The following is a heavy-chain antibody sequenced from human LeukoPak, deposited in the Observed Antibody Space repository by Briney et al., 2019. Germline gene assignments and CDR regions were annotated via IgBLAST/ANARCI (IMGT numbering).Heavy chain of an antibody. CDR2: ISSSSSYI. Sequence: GGSLRLSCAASGFTFSSYSMNWVRQAPGKGLEWVSSISSSSSYIYYADSVKGRFTISRDNAKNSLYLQMNSLRAEDTAVYYCARLISTVAVAEVGGVDYWGQGTLVTVSS. J-gene: IGHJ4*02. CDR3: ARLISTVAVAEVGGVDY. D-gene: IGHD6-19*01. V-gene: IGHV3-21*01. CDR1: GFTFSSYS.